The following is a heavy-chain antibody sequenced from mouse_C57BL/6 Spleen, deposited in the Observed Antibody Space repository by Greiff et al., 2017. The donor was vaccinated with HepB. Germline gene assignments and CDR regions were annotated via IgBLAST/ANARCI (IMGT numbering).Heavy chain of an antibody. CDR2: IYPGSGST. Sequence: QVQLQQPGAELVKPGASVKMSCKASGYTFTSYWLTWVKQRPGQGLEWIGDIYPGSGSTNYNEKFKSKATLTVDTSSSTAYMQLSSLTSEDSAVYYCARNYGSSPWFAYWGQGTLVTVSA. V-gene: IGHV1-55*01. D-gene: IGHD1-1*01. CDR1: GYTFTSYW. J-gene: IGHJ3*01. CDR3: ARNYGSSPWFAY.